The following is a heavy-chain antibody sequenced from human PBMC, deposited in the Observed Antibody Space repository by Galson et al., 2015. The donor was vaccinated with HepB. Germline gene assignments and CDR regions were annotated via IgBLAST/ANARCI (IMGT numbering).Heavy chain of an antibody. Sequence: SVKVSCKASGYTFTSYYMHWVRQAPGQGPEWMGIINPGGGSTSYAQKFQGRVTMTRDTSTSTVYMELSSLRYEDTAVYYCARDLGAVAGTDDLDYWGQGTLVTVSS. J-gene: IGHJ4*02. CDR2: INPGGGST. CDR1: GYTFTSYY. V-gene: IGHV1-46*01. D-gene: IGHD6-19*01. CDR3: ARDLGAVAGTDDLDY.